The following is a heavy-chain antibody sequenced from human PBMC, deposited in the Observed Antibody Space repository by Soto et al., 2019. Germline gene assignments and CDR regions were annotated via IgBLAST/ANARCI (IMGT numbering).Heavy chain of an antibody. CDR2: ITASGGST. J-gene: IGHJ6*02. CDR3: AKDGASGSYPPYYYFGMDV. Sequence: GGSLKLSCTASGFTFSSYSMSLVRQAPVNGLEWDSAITASGGSTNYADSVKGRFTISRDNFKITLRLQMNSLRADDTAVYYCAKDGASGSYPPYYYFGMDVWGQGTTVTVSS. V-gene: IGHV3-23*01. D-gene: IGHD1-26*01. CDR1: GFTFSSYS.